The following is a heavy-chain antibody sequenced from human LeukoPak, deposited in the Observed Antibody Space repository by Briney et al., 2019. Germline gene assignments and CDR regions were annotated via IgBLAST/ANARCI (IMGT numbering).Heavy chain of an antibody. Sequence: SVKVSCKPSGYTFTRYVINWVRQAPGQGLEWMGWISTYNGITNYAHKLQGGVSMTTDTSTNAGYMELRSLRSDDTAVYYCARSISSWGFDSWGQGTLVTVSS. J-gene: IGHJ4*02. CDR1: GYTFTRYV. D-gene: IGHD6-13*01. V-gene: IGHV1-18*01. CDR2: ISTYNGIT. CDR3: ARSISSWGFDS.